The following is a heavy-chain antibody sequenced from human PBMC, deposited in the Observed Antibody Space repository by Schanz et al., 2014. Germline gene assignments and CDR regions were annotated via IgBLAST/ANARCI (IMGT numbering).Heavy chain of an antibody. CDR2: IIPILGIA. Sequence: QVQLVQSEAEVKKPGSSVKVSCKASGGTFSSYTISWVRQAPGQGLEWMGRIIPILGIANYAQNFQGRVTITADKSTSTAYMELTSLRSEDTAVYYCAGTYCSSISCYTGYYYMDVWGKGTTVTVSS. V-gene: IGHV1-69*02. CDR3: AGTYCSSISCYTGYYYMDV. J-gene: IGHJ6*03. CDR1: GGTFSSYT. D-gene: IGHD2-2*02.